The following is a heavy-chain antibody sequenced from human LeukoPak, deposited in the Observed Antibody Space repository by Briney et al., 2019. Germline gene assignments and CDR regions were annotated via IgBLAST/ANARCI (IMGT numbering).Heavy chain of an antibody. CDR3: ARDLGTLTSGTTWFDH. CDR1: GYIFTAYA. J-gene: IGHJ5*02. CDR2: IKPCSANI. D-gene: IGHD1-1*01. Sequence: GASVKVSCKASGYIFTAYAIHWLRQAPGQRLEWMGGIKPCSANIKYSPKCQVRVTFTRDTSESTVSLELSSLTSEDKAVSHCARDLGTLTSGTTWFDHWGQGVLVTVSS. V-gene: IGHV1-3*01.